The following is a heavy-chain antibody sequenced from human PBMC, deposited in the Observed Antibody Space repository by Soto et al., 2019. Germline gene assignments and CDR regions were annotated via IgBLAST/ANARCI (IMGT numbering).Heavy chain of an antibody. CDR2: ISYDGSNK. J-gene: IGHJ6*02. D-gene: IGHD3-3*01. V-gene: IGHV3-30*18. CDR1: GFTFSSYG. CDR3: AKDRGFGVVPYYYCYYGMDV. Sequence: QVQLVESGGGVVQPGRSLRLSCAASGFTFSSYGMHWVRQAPGKGLEWVAVISYDGSNKYYADSVKGRFTVSRDNSKNTLYLQMNSVRAEDTAEYYCAKDRGFGVVPYYYCYYGMDVWGQGTTVTVSS.